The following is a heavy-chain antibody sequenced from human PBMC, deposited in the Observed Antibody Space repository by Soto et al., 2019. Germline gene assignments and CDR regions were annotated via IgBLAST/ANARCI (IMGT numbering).Heavy chain of an antibody. CDR1: GYNFAGYW. V-gene: IGHV5-51*01. CDR3: ARKSGMGV. J-gene: IGHJ6*02. D-gene: IGHD5-12*01. CDR2: IFPGDSDT. Sequence: GESLKISCKTSGYNFAGYWIGWVRQMPGKGLEWLGIIFPGDSDTKYSPSFQGQFIISADKSIRTAYLQWSSLKASDTASYYCARKSGMGVWGQGPTGTVSS.